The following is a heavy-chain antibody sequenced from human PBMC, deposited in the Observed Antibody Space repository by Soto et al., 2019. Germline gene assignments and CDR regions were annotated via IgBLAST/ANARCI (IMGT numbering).Heavy chain of an antibody. CDR3: ARDPKKAGIAAAGFDY. Sequence: SETLSLTCAVSGGSISSSNWWSWVRQPPGNGLEWIGEIYHSGSTNYNPSLKSRVTISVDKSKNQFSLKLSSVTAADTAVYYCARDPKKAGIAAAGFDYWGQGTLVTVSS. CDR2: IYHSGST. J-gene: IGHJ4*02. V-gene: IGHV4-4*02. CDR1: GGSISSSNW. D-gene: IGHD6-13*01.